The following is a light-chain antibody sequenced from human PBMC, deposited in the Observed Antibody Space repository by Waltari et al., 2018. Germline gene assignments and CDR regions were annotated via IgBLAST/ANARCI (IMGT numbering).Light chain of an antibody. CDR2: GAS. CDR3: QHYVRLPVT. V-gene: IGKV3-20*01. J-gene: IGKJ1*01. Sequence: ENVLTHSPGTLSLSPGARATLSCRVKQSVGWSLAWYQQKPGQAPRLLIYGASTRAPGIPDRFSGGGSGTDFSLTISRLEPEDFAVYHCQHYVRLPVTFGQGTKVEIK. CDR1: QSVGWS.